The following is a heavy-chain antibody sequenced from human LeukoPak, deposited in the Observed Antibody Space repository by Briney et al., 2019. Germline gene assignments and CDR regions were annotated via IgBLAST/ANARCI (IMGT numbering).Heavy chain of an antibody. Sequence: GASVKVSCKASGFTFTSSAVQWVRQARGQRLEWIGWIVVGSGNTNYAQKFQERVTITRDMSTSTAYMELSSLRSEDTAVYYCAAFSYGGNPPGAFDIWGQGTMVTVSS. V-gene: IGHV1-58*01. CDR1: GFTFTSSA. CDR3: AAFSYGGNPPGAFDI. J-gene: IGHJ3*02. D-gene: IGHD4-23*01. CDR2: IVVGSGNT.